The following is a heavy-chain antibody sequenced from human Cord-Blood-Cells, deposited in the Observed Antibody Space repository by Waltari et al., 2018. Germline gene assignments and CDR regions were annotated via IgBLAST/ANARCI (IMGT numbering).Heavy chain of an antibody. CDR3: ARDGCSSTSCYAFDI. J-gene: IGHJ3*02. V-gene: IGHV1-2*02. CDR2: INPNSGGT. CDR1: RYTFTRYH. Sequence: QVQLVQSGAEVKKPGAPVKVSVKASRYTFTRYHMHWLRPSPGQGLEWMGWINPNSGGTNYAQKFQGRVTMTRDTSISTAYMELSRLRSDDTAVYYCARDGCSSTSCYAFDIWGQGTMVTVSS. D-gene: IGHD2-2*01.